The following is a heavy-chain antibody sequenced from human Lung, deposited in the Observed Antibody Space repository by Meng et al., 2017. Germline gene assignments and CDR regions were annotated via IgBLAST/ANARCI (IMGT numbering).Heavy chain of an antibody. Sequence: QWQLQQWGAGLLKPSETLSLTCAVYGGSFSGYYWSWIRQPPGKGLEWIGEINHSGSTNYNPSLKSRVTISVDTSKNQFSLKLSSVTAADTAVYYCARPKQANWYFDLWGRGTLVTVSS. J-gene: IGHJ2*01. CDR3: ARPKQANWYFDL. CDR1: GGSFSGYY. D-gene: IGHD1/OR15-1a*01. V-gene: IGHV4-34*01. CDR2: INHSGST.